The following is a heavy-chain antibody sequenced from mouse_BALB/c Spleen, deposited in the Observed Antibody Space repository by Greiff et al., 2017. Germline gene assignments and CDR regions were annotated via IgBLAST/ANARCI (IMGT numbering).Heavy chain of an antibody. D-gene: IGHD2-4*01. Sequence: LQQPGSELVRPGASVKLSCKASGYTFTSYWMHWVKQRPGQGLEWIGNIYPGSGSTNYDEKFKSKATLTVDTSSSTAYMQLSSLTSEDSAVYYCRTMITTTSWGQGTTLTVAS. CDR3: RTMITTTS. V-gene: IGHV1S22*01. J-gene: IGHJ2*01. CDR2: IYPGSGST. CDR1: GYTFTSYW.